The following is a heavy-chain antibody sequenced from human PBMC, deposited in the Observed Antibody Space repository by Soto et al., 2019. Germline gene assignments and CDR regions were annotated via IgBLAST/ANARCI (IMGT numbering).Heavy chain of an antibody. CDR3: TTPGRTGPREIHS. CDR1: GFTFSGSA. J-gene: IGHJ6*02. D-gene: IGHD1-1*01. V-gene: IGHV3-73*01. CDR2: IRSKANSYAT. Sequence: PGGSLRLSCAASGFTFSGSAMHWVRQASGKGLEWVGRIRSKANSYATAYAASVKGRFTISRDDSKNTAYLQMNSLKTEDTAVYYCTTPGRTGPREIHSWGQGTTVTVSS.